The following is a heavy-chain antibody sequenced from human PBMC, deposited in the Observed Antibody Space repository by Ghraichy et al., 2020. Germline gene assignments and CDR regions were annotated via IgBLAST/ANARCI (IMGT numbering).Heavy chain of an antibody. D-gene: IGHD3-3*01. V-gene: IGHV1-2*02. CDR1: EFAFSDYF. Sequence: ASVKVSCKASEFAFSDYFIHWVRQAPGQGLEWVGWINPKSGATNYAQTFQGRVTMTRDTSLRTAYMELSSLIFDDTAVYYCASWRVEYYFDSWGQGTLVTVSS. J-gene: IGHJ4*02. CDR3: ASWRVEYYFDS. CDR2: INPKSGAT.